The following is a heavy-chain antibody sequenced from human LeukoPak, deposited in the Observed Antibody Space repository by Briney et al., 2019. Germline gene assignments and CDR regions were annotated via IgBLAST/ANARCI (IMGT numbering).Heavy chain of an antibody. V-gene: IGHV3-23*01. CDR1: GFIFSSYA. Sequence: GGSLRLSCAASGFIFSSYAMSWVRQAPGNGLEWVSAISGSGGGTYYADSVKGRFTISRDNAKNTLYLQMNSLRADDTAVYYCTRGNSGPDYWGQGTLVTVSS. CDR2: ISGSGGGT. D-gene: IGHD5-12*01. CDR3: TRGNSGPDY. J-gene: IGHJ4*02.